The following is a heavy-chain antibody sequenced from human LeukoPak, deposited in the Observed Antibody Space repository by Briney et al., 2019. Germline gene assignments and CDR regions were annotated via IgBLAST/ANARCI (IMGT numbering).Heavy chain of an antibody. D-gene: IGHD5-24*01. CDR2: LYSGST. CDR1: HSSIISTYY. CDR3: ARGPRDGYNRPYYFDY. Sequence: SETLSLTCTVFHSSIISTYYWGWIRQPPGKGLEWIGNLYSGSTYYTPSLKSRVTISVDMSKNQFSLKLKSVTAADTAVYFCARGPRDGYNRPYYFDYWGQGTLVTVSS. V-gene: IGHV4-38-2*02. J-gene: IGHJ4*02.